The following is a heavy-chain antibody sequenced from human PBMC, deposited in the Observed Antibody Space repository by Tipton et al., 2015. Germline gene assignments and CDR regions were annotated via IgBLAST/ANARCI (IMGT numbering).Heavy chain of an antibody. CDR2: INHRGTT. V-gene: IGHV4-34*01. D-gene: IGHD5-18*01. Sequence: LRLSCAVYGGSFSGYYWSWIRQPPGKGLEWIGEINHRGTTNYNPSLKSRVTTSVDTSKNQFSLRLSSVTAADTAVYYCARDPRDGYGHFDSWGQGILVTVSS. J-gene: IGHJ4*01. CDR1: GGSFSGYY. CDR3: ARDPRDGYGHFDS.